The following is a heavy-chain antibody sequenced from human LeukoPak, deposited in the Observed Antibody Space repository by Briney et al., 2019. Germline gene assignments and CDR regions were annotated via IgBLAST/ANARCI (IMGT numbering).Heavy chain of an antibody. V-gene: IGHV3-48*01. Sequence: PVGSLRLSCAPSGFTPGDYSMNWVPQAPRKGLEWISYIAIDSGNTNYTDSVKGRFTISGDKAKNSLYLQMNSLRVEEKAVYYCARDYKYAFDNWGQGNLVTVSS. CDR2: IAIDSGNT. J-gene: IGHJ4*02. CDR3: ARDYKYAFDN. CDR1: GFTPGDYS. D-gene: IGHD5-24*01.